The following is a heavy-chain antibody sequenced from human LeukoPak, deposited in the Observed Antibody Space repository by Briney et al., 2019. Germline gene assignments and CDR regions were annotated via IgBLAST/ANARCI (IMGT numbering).Heavy chain of an antibody. J-gene: IGHJ3*02. CDR2: TYYRSKWYN. V-gene: IGHV6-1*01. CDR3: ARISGGYSYGDDAFDI. Sequence: SQTLSLTCALSGDIFSSNSAAWDRIRQSPSRGLEWLGRTYYRSKWYNDYAVSVKSRITINPDTSKNQFSLQLNSVTPEDTAVYYCARISGGYSYGDDAFDIWGQGTMVTVSS. D-gene: IGHD5-18*01. CDR1: GDIFSSNSAA.